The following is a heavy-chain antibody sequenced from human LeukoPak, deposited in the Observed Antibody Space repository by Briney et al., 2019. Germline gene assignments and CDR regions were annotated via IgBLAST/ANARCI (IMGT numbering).Heavy chain of an antibody. CDR3: ARGGSIVVVPGADRTPRDAFDI. D-gene: IGHD2-2*01. CDR2: INPSGGTT. J-gene: IGHJ3*02. V-gene: IGHV1-46*01. Sequence: ASVKVSCKASGYTLTSCYMHWVRQAPGQGLEWMGIINPSGGTTSYAQKFQGRVTMTRDTSTTTVYMELSSLRSEDTAVYYCARGGSIVVVPGADRTPRDAFDIWGQGTMVTVSS. CDR1: GYTLTSCY.